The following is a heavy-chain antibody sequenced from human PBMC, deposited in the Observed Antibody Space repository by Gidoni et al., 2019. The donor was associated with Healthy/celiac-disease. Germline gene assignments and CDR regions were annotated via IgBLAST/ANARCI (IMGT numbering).Heavy chain of an antibody. J-gene: IGHJ4*02. CDR1: GFTFDDYA. V-gene: IGHV3-9*01. D-gene: IGHD6-6*01. Sequence: EVQLVESGGGLVQPGRSRRLPCAAAGFTFDDYAMHWVRQAPGKGLGWVSGISWNSGSIGYADSVKGRFTISRDNAKNSLYLQMNSLRAEDTALYYCAKDLHSSSSYFDYWGQGTLVTVSS. CDR3: AKDLHSSSSYFDY. CDR2: ISWNSGSI.